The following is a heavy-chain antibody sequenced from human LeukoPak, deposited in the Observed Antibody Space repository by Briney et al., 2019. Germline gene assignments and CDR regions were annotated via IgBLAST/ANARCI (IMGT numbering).Heavy chain of an antibody. J-gene: IGHJ4*02. CDR1: GFTFSTYA. CDR2: IGGSGGST. Sequence: GGSLRLSCAASGFTFSTYAMSWVRQAPGKGLEWVSAIGGSGGSTYYADSVKGRFTISRDDSKNTLYLQMNSLRAEDTAIYYCAKFTRTLVRGALVNWDQGTLVTVSS. D-gene: IGHD3-10*01. CDR3: AKFTRTLVRGALVN. V-gene: IGHV3-23*01.